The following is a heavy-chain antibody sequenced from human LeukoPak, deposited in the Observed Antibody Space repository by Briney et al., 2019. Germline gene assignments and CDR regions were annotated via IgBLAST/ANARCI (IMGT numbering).Heavy chain of an antibody. Sequence: GSLRPSCAASGFSVSSTYMTWVRQAPGKGLEWVLVLYSGGYANCTGSVEGRFTISRDNSKNTLYLQMNSLRADDTALYYCARAYGNNGMDVWGQGATVIVSS. CDR3: ARAYGNNGMDV. CDR1: GFSVSSTY. CDR2: LYSGGYA. V-gene: IGHV3-53*01. D-gene: IGHD4-11*01. J-gene: IGHJ6*02.